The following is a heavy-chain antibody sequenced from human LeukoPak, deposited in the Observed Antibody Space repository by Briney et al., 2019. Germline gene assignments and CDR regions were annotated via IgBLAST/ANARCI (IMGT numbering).Heavy chain of an antibody. CDR3: ARDLNEKVLWVRDPDN. CDR1: GFTFSNYL. Sequence: GGSLRLSCAASGFTFSNYLIHWVRQAPGKGLEWVADISYDGTKKNYIDSVKGRFTISRDNSQNNVFLQMDGLRPDDTAVYFCARDLNEKVLWVRDPDNWGQGTLVIVSS. V-gene: IGHV3-30*04. CDR2: ISYDGTKK. J-gene: IGHJ4*02. D-gene: IGHD2/OR15-2a*01.